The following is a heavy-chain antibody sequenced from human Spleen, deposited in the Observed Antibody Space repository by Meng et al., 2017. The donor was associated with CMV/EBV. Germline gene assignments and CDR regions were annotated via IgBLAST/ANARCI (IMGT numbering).Heavy chain of an antibody. V-gene: IGHV1-8*01. CDR1: GYTFTSYD. CDR2: MNPNSGKT. CDR3: ARWGVAAYGMDV. Sequence: ASVKVSCKASGYTFTSYDVNWVRQATGQGLEWMGWMNPNSGKTGYAQKFQGRVTMTRNISITTAYMELTSLRSEDTAVYYCARWGVAAYGMDVWGQGTTVTVS. D-gene: IGHD3-10*01. J-gene: IGHJ6*02.